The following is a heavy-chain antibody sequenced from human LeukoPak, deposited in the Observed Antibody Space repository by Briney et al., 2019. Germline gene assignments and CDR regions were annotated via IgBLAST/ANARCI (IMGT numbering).Heavy chain of an antibody. D-gene: IGHD1-26*01. V-gene: IGHV1-18*01. J-gene: IGHJ5*02. CDR2: ISAYNGNT. CDR3: ARVARDRRIVGAVPSPFDP. CDR1: GYTFTEYA. Sequence: ASVKVSCKASGYTFTEYAMHWVRQAPGQGLEWMGWISAYNGNTNYAQKLQGRVTMTTDTSTSTAYMELRSLKSDDTAVYYCARVARDRRIVGAVPSPFDPWGQGTLVTVSS.